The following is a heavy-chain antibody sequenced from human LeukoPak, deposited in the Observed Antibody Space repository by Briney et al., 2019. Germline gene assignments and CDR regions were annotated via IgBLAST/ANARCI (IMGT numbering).Heavy chain of an antibody. D-gene: IGHD3-22*01. Sequence: GGSLRLSCAASGFTFSDYYMSWIRQAPGKGLEGVSYISSSGSTIYYADSVNDRFSISRDNANNSLYLQMNSMRAEDTAVYYCARVTDSSAFDYWGQGTLVTVSS. V-gene: IGHV3-11*04. J-gene: IGHJ4*02. CDR1: GFTFSDYY. CDR2: ISSSGSTI. CDR3: ARVTDSSAFDY.